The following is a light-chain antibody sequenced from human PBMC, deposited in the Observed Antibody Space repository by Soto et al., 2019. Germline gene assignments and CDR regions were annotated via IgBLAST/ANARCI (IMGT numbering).Light chain of an antibody. J-gene: IGLJ1*01. CDR3: SSYTSTSTLYV. V-gene: IGLV2-14*01. Sequence: ALTQPASVSGSPGQSITISCTGTSSDVGGYNYVSWYQQHPGKAPKLMIYGVTNRPSGVSNRFSGSKSGNTASLTISGLQVEDEADYYCSSYTSTSTLYVFGTGTKVTVL. CDR2: GVT. CDR1: SSDVGGYNY.